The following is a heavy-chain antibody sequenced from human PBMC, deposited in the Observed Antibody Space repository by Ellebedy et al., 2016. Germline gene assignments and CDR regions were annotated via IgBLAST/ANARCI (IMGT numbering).Heavy chain of an antibody. CDR1: GFTFTSYP. V-gene: IGHV3-30-3*01. J-gene: IGHJ4*02. D-gene: IGHD6-19*01. CDR2: ISYDGNNK. Sequence: GESLKISCAASGFTFTSYPMHWVRQAPGKGLEWVAVISYDGNNKYYADSVTGRFTFSRDNSKNTLYLQMNSLRIEDTAVYYCAREKYISGWYGAGDYWGQGTLVTVSS. CDR3: AREKYISGWYGAGDY.